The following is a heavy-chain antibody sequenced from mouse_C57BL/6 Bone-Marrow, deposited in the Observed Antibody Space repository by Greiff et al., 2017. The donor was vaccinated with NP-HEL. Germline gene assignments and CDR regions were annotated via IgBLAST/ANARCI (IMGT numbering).Heavy chain of an antibody. Sequence: QVQLKESGAELARPGASVKLSCKASGYTFTSYGISWVKQRTGQGLEWIGEIYPRSGNTYYNEKFKGKATLTADKSSSTAYMELRSLTSEDSAVYCGARSRGNYYGSLDYWGQGTTLTVSS. CDR3: ARSRGNYYGSLDY. CDR1: GYTFTSYG. D-gene: IGHD1-1*01. J-gene: IGHJ2*01. V-gene: IGHV1-81*01. CDR2: IYPRSGNT.